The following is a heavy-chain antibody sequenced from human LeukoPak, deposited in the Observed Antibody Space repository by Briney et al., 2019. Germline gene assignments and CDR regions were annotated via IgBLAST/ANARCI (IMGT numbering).Heavy chain of an antibody. CDR1: GFTVSSNY. V-gene: IGHV3-66*01. CDR3: ARMPPVLSGSYYISPGPFDY. J-gene: IGHJ4*02. Sequence: GGSLRLSCAASGFTVSSNYMSWVRQAPGKGLEWVSVIYSGGSTYYADSVKGRFTISRDNSKNTLYLQMNSLRAEDTAVYYCARMPPVLSGSYYISPGPFDYWGQGTLVTVSS. D-gene: IGHD3-10*01. CDR2: IYSGGST.